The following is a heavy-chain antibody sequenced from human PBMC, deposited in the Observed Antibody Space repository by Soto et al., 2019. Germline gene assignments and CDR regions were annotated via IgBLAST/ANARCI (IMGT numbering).Heavy chain of an antibody. Sequence: QVQLVQSGAEVKKPGSSVKVSCKASGGAFTNDIITWVRQAPGQGLEWMGRIIPLLDITNYAQKFQGRVTTTADKSTSTAYMELNSLISEDTDVYYCARDSPIGSTFSGYDAIDYWGQGTLVTVSS. D-gene: IGHD5-12*01. CDR3: ARDSPIGSTFSGYDAIDY. V-gene: IGHV1-69*08. J-gene: IGHJ4*02. CDR1: GGAFTNDI. CDR2: IIPLLDIT.